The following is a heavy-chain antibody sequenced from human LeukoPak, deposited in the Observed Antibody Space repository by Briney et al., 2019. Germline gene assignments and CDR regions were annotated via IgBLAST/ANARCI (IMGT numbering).Heavy chain of an antibody. D-gene: IGHD6-19*01. CDR1: GVSINTYY. CDR3: AREHYTSGWYIRD. Sequence: PSETLSLTCTVSGVSINTYYWSWIRQPPGKGLEWIGYIYYSGSTNYNPSLKSRVTISIDTSKIQFSLELTSVTAADTAVYYCAREHYTSGWYIRDWGQGTLVTVSS. CDR2: IYYSGST. J-gene: IGHJ4*02. V-gene: IGHV4-59*01.